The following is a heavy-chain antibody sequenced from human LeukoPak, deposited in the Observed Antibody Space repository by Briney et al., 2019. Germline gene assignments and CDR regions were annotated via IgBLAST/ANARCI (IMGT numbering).Heavy chain of an antibody. Sequence: ASVKVSCKASGYTFTSYGISWVRQAPGQGLEWMGWISAYNGNTNYAQKLQGRVTMTTDTSTSTAYMELRSLRSEDTAVYYCARDSRRDGYNYFITWGQGTLVTVSS. J-gene: IGHJ5*02. V-gene: IGHV1-18*01. D-gene: IGHD5-24*01. CDR1: GYTFTSYG. CDR2: ISAYNGNT. CDR3: ARDSRRDGYNYFIT.